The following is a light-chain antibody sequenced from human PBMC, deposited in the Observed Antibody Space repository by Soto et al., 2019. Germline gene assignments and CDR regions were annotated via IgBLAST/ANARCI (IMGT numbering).Light chain of an antibody. V-gene: IGKV3-15*01. CDR1: QSVSSN. CDR3: QHYGSSPLT. Sequence: EIVMTQSPATLSVSPGERATLSCRASQSVSSNLAWYQQKPGQAPRLLIYGASTRATGIPARFSGSGSGTDFTLTISRVEPEDFAVFYCQHYGSSPLTFGGGTKVDIK. CDR2: GAS. J-gene: IGKJ4*01.